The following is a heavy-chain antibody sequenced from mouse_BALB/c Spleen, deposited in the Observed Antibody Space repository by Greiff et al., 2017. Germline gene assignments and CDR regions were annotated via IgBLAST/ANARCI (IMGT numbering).Heavy chain of an antibody. D-gene: IGHD1-1*02. CDR3: ATPYYGNYFDY. J-gene: IGHJ2*01. CDR1: GYTFTSYW. Sequence: QVQLQQSGAELAKPGASVKMSCKASGYTFTSYWMHWVKQRPGQGLEWIGYINPSTGYTEYNQKFKDKATLTADKSSSTAYMQLSSLTSEDSAVYYCATPYYGNYFDYWGQGTTLTVSS. V-gene: IGHV1-7*01. CDR2: INPSTGYT.